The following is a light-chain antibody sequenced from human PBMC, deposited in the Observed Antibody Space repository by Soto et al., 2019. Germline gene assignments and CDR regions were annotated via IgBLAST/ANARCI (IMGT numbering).Light chain of an antibody. Sequence: QSALTQPASVSGSPGQSITISCTGTSSDVGGYNYVSWYQQHPGKAPKLMIYEVCNRPSGVSNRVSGSKSGNTASLTISGLQAEDEADYYCNSYTSSGTLGVFGTGTKLTVL. CDR2: EVC. V-gene: IGLV2-14*01. CDR1: SSDVGGYNY. CDR3: NSYTSSGTLGV. J-gene: IGLJ1*01.